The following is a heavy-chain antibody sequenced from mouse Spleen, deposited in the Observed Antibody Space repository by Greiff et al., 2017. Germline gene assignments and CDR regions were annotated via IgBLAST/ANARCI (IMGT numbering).Heavy chain of an antibody. J-gene: IGHJ2*01. D-gene: IGHD2-1*01. CDR1: GYSITSGYY. CDR3: ARDYGNYPYFDY. V-gene: IGHV3-6*01. CDR2: ISYDGSN. Sequence: EVQRVESGPGLVKPSQSLSLTCSVTGYSITSGYYWNWIRQFPGNKLEWMGYISYDGSNNYNPSLKNRISITRDTSKNQFFLKLNSVTTEDTATYYCARDYGNYPYFDYWGQGTTLTVSS.